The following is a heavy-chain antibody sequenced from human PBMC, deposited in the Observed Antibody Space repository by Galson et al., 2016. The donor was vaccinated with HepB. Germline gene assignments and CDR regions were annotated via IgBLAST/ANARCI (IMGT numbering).Heavy chain of an antibody. Sequence: SLRLSCAASGFTFSSYWMSWVRQAPGKGLEWVANINQDASGKYYVDSVKGRFSISRDNVKNTLWLQMSGLRVDDTSMYYCASGYTSGVWGQGTMVTVSS. D-gene: IGHD6-19*01. CDR1: GFTFSSYW. J-gene: IGHJ3*01. V-gene: IGHV3-7*01. CDR3: ASGYTSGV. CDR2: INQDASGK.